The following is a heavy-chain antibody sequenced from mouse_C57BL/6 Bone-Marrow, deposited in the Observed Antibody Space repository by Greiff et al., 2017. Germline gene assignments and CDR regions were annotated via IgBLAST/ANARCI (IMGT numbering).Heavy chain of an antibody. Sequence: QVQLQQPGAELVMPGASVKLSCKASGYTFTSYWMHWVKQRPGQGLEWIGEIDPSDSYTNYNQTFKGKSTLTVDQSSSTAYMQLSSLTSEDSAVYYCARVSYYGNLYYAMDYWGQGTSVTVSS. J-gene: IGHJ4*01. V-gene: IGHV1-69*01. CDR2: IDPSDSYT. CDR3: ARVSYYGNLYYAMDY. CDR1: GYTFTSYW. D-gene: IGHD2-10*01.